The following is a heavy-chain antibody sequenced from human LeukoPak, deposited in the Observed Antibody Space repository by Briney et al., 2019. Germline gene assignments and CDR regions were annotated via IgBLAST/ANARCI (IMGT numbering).Heavy chain of an antibody. D-gene: IGHD2-2*03. J-gene: IGHJ3*02. Sequence: SETLSLTCTVSGGSISSSSYYWGWIRQPPGKGLEWIGSIYYSGSTYYNPSLKSRVTISVDTSKNQFSLKLSSVTAADTAVYYCARVDIVVVPAAKAFDIWGQGTMVTVSS. CDR1: GGSISSSSYY. V-gene: IGHV4-39*01. CDR3: ARVDIVVVPAAKAFDI. CDR2: IYYSGST.